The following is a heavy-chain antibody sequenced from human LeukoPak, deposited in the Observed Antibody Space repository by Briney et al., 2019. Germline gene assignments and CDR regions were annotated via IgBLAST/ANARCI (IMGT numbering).Heavy chain of an antibody. CDR2: ISGSGSRT. J-gene: IGHJ4*02. CDR3: ARGPYSSSWYYFDY. Sequence: GGSLRLSCAASGFSFSSYAMSWVRQAPGKGLEWVSSISGSGSRTYYADSVKGRFTISRDNAKNSLYLQMNSLRAEDTAVYYCARGPYSSSWYYFDYWGQGTLVTVSS. CDR1: GFSFSSYA. D-gene: IGHD6-13*01. V-gene: IGHV3-23*01.